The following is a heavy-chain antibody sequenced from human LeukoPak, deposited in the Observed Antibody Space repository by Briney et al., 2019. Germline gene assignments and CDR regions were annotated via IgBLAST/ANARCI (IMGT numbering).Heavy chain of an antibody. CDR1: GGSISSGSYY. CDR3: ARDQGETLLWFGERHYYYYMDV. D-gene: IGHD3-10*01. V-gene: IGHV4-61*02. J-gene: IGHJ6*03. CDR2: IYTSGST. Sequence: SETLSLTCTVSGGSISSGSYYWSWIRQPAGKGLEWIGRIYTSGSTNYNPSLKSRVTISVDTSKNQFSLKLSSVTAADTAVYYCARDQGETLLWFGERHYYYYMDVWGKGTTVTISS.